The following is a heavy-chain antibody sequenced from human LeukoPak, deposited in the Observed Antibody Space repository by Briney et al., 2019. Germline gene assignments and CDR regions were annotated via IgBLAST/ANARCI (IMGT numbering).Heavy chain of an antibody. V-gene: IGHV4-38-2*01. D-gene: IGHD6-13*01. CDR2: LYHSGST. Sequence: ASETLSLTCAVSGYSISSGYYWGWIRQPPGKGLEWIGTLYHSGSTYYNPTLKSRVTISADTYKNQFTLNLSSVTAADTAVYNCARGRGTAAAGHFDYWGQGTLVTVSS. CDR3: ARGRGTAAAGHFDY. J-gene: IGHJ4*02. CDR1: GYSISSGYY.